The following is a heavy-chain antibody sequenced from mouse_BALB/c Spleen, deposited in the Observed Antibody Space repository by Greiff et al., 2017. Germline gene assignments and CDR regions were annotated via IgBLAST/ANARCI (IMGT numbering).Heavy chain of an antibody. V-gene: IGHV5-6-4*01. J-gene: IGHJ2*01. CDR3: TRDYGNYGGYFDY. D-gene: IGHD2-1*01. Sequence: EVQGVESGGGLVKPGGSLKLSCAASGFTFSSYTMSWVRQTPEKRLEWVATISSGGSYTYYPDSVKGRFTISRDNAKNTLYLQMSSLKSEDTAMYYCTRDYGNYGGYFDYWGQGTTLTVSS. CDR1: GFTFSSYT. CDR2: ISSGGSYT.